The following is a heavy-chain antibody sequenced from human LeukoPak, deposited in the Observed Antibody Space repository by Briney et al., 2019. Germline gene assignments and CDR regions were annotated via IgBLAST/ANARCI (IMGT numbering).Heavy chain of an antibody. CDR2: ISAYNGNT. J-gene: IGHJ4*02. V-gene: IGHV1-18*01. CDR3: ATTYYSDSSGATHAAD. Sequence: VSVKVSCKPSGYTFTRSGINWLRQAPAQGLEWMGWISAYNGNTDYAQKFQGRVTLTTDTSTSTAYMELTSLRFDDTAVYYCATTYYSDSSGATHAADWGQGTQVTVSS. D-gene: IGHD3-22*01. CDR1: GYTFTRSG.